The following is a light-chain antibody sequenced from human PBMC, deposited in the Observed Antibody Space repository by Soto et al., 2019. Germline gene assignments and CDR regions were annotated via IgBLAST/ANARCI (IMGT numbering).Light chain of an antibody. CDR2: EVS. CDR3: SSYTISSTYV. V-gene: IGLV2-14*01. Sequence: QSALTQPASVSGSPGQSITISCTGTSSDVGGYNYVSWYQQHPGKAPKLMIYEVSNRPSGVSNRFSGSKSGNTASLTISGLQAEDEADYYCSSYTISSTYVFGTVTKVTVL. J-gene: IGLJ1*01. CDR1: SSDVGGYNY.